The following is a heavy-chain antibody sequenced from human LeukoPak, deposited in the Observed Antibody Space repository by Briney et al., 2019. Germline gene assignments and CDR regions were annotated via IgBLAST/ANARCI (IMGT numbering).Heavy chain of an antibody. V-gene: IGHV1-2*02. CDR3: ARDLGGDY. J-gene: IGHJ4*02. CDR2: INPNRGGT. Sequence: ASVKVSCKASGYTFTGYYMHWVRQAPGQGLEWMGLINPNRGGTNYAQKFQGRVTMTTDTSISTAYMELSRLRSDDTAVYYCARDLGGDYWGQGTLVTVSS. CDR1: GYTFTGYY.